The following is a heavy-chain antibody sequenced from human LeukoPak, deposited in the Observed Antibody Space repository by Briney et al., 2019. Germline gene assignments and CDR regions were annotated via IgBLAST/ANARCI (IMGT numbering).Heavy chain of an antibody. V-gene: IGHV5-51*01. CDR3: ARSYDILTGYFFGTVRGAAEFDP. CDR1: GYSFTSYW. D-gene: IGHD3-9*01. CDR2: IYPGDSDT. J-gene: IGHJ5*02. Sequence: GESLKISCKGSGYSFTSYWIGWVRQMPGKGLEWMGIIYPGDSDTRYSPSFQGQVTISADKSISTAYLQWSSLKASDTAVYYCARSYDILTGYFFGTVRGAAEFDPWGQGTLVTVSS.